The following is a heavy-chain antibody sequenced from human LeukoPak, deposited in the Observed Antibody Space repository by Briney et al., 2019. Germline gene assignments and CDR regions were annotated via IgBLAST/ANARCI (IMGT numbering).Heavy chain of an antibody. CDR3: ARGAGDDYNLVFGY. CDR2: ICYSGST. CDR1: GGSISSSSYY. D-gene: IGHD5-24*01. J-gene: IGHJ4*02. V-gene: IGHV4-39*01. Sequence: TSETLSLTCTVSGGSISSSSYYWGWIRQPPGKGLEWIGSICYSGSTFYNPSLKSRVTLSVDTSKNQFSLELSSVTAADTAVYYCARGAGDDYNLVFGYWGQGTQVTVSS.